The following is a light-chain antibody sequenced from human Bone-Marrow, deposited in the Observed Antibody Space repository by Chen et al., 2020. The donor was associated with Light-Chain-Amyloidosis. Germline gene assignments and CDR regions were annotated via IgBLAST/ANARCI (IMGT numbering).Light chain of an antibody. J-gene: IGLJ3*02. CDR2: EGS. CDR3: CSYAGRSPFSWV. CDR1: TRDVGSYNL. Sequence: QYALTQPASVSGSPGQSITISCTGTTRDVGSYNLVSWYQQHPRKAHKLLIYEGSKRPSGVSNRVSGSKSGNTASLTITVLQSEHEADYYCCSYAGRSPFSWVFGGGTKLTAL. V-gene: IGLV2-23*03.